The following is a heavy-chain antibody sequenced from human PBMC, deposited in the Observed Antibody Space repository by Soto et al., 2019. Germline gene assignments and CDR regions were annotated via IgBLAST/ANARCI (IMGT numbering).Heavy chain of an antibody. Sequence: GGSLRLSCAASGFTFSSYSMNWVRQAPGKGLEWVSYISSSSSTIYYADSVKGRFTISRDNAKNSLYLQMNSLRAEDTAVYYCARGDIVVVPAAMETDFDYWGQGTLVTVSS. D-gene: IGHD2-2*01. CDR3: ARGDIVVVPAAMETDFDY. CDR2: ISSSSSTI. J-gene: IGHJ4*02. CDR1: GFTFSSYS. V-gene: IGHV3-48*01.